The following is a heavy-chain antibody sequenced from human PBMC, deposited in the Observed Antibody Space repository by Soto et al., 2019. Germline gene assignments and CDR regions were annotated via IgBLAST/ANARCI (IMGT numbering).Heavy chain of an antibody. CDR2: THHTGSS. Sequence: QVKLQESGPGLVKPSGTLSLTCGVSGVSIRNSDWWSWVRQPLGKGLEWIGETHHTGSSNYNPSLQSRLSISIVKSKNQFSLRLTSVTAADTAVYYCARISGFPGDGMDVWGQGTTVTVSS. J-gene: IGHJ6*02. CDR1: GVSIRNSDW. CDR3: ARISGFPGDGMDV. D-gene: IGHD5-12*01. V-gene: IGHV4-4*02.